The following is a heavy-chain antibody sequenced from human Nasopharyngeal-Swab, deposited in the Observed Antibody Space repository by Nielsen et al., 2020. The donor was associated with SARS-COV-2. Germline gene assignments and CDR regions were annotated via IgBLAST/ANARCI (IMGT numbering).Heavy chain of an antibody. V-gene: IGHV3-11*04. CDR1: GFTFSDYY. Sequence: GESLKISCAASGFTFSDYYMSWIRQAPGKGLEWVSYISSSGSTIYYADSVKGRFTISRDNAKNSLYLQMNSLRAEDTAVYYCARDPGRSWNYGYYYYYGMDVWGQGTTVTVSS. CDR2: ISSSGSTI. J-gene: IGHJ6*02. CDR3: ARDPGRSWNYGYYYYYGMDV. D-gene: IGHD1-7*01.